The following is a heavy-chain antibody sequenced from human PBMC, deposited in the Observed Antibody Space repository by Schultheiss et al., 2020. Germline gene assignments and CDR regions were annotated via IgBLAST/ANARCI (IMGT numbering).Heavy chain of an antibody. V-gene: IGHV3-23*01. J-gene: IGHJ4*02. D-gene: IGHD2-15*01. CDR1: GFTFDDDA. CDR2: ISGSGGST. CDR3: ARVHGGGGSWKGAFDY. Sequence: GGSLRLPCAASGFTFDDDAMHWVRQAPGKGLEWVSAISGSGGSTYYADSVKGRFTISRDNSKNTLYLQMNSLRSEDTAVYYCARVHGGGGSWKGAFDYWGQGTLVTVAS.